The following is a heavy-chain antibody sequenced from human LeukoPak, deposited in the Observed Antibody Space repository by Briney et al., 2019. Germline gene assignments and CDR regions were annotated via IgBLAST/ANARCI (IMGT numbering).Heavy chain of an antibody. CDR3: ARDRPYYYDSSGYYNFDY. Sequence: GGSLRLSCAASGFTFDDYGMSWVRQAPGKGLEWVSGMNWNGGSTGYADSVKGRFTISRDNAKNSLHLQMNSLRAEDTALYYCARDRPYYYDSSGYYNFDYWGQGTLVTVSS. D-gene: IGHD3-22*01. J-gene: IGHJ4*02. CDR2: MNWNGGST. V-gene: IGHV3-20*04. CDR1: GFTFDDYG.